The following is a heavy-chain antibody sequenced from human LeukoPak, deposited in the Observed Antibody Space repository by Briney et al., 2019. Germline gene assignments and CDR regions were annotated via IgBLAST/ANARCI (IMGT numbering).Heavy chain of an antibody. CDR1: GGSFSGYY. J-gene: IGHJ4*02. D-gene: IGHD3-10*01. V-gene: IGHV4-34*01. CDR2: INHSGST. Sequence: SETLSLTCAVYGGSFSGYYWSWIRQPPGKGLEWIGEINHSGSTNYNPSLKSRVTISVDTSKNQFSLKLSSVTAADTAVYYCARGKPARGSGRSSFDYRGQGTPVTVSS. CDR3: ARGKPARGSGRSSFDY.